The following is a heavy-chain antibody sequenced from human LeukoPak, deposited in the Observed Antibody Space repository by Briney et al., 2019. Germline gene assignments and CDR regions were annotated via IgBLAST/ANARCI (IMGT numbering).Heavy chain of an antibody. J-gene: IGHJ4*02. D-gene: IGHD6-13*01. Sequence: ASVKVSCKASGFTFTSSAVQWVRQARGQRLEWIGWIVVGSGNTNYAQKFQERVTITRDMSTSTAYMELSSLRSEDTAVYYCAADHRPSAAGRYWGQGTLVTVSS. CDR3: AADHRPSAAGRY. CDR2: IVVGSGNT. CDR1: GFTFTSSA. V-gene: IGHV1-58*01.